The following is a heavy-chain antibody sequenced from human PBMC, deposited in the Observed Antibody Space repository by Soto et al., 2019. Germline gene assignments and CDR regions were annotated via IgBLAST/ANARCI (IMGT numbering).Heavy chain of an antibody. D-gene: IGHD4-17*01. V-gene: IGHV4-39*01. CDR1: NGSISSRSSY. CDR3: GGQDYGAKGYYFEN. CDR2: IYYIGNT. Sequence: QLQLQASGSGLVKPSETLSLTCIVSNGSISSRSSYWGWIRQTPGNGLEWIGSIYYIGNTYYNPSLKSRVTISIDTSKPQFSLKMNSVTAADTAVYFCGGQDYGAKGYYFENWGQGALVTVSS. J-gene: IGHJ4*02.